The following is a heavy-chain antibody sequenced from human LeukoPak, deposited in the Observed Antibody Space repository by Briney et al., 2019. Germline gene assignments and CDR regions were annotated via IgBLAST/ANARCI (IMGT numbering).Heavy chain of an antibody. V-gene: IGHV4-31*03. CDR1: RGSISSGGYY. CDR2: IYYSGST. D-gene: IGHD3-10*01. CDR3: ARSRGWGSYYQPYYFDY. Sequence: SEILSLTCTVSRGSISSGGYYWSWIRQHPGKGLECIGYIYYSGSTYYNPSLKSRVTISVDTSKNQFSLKLSSVTAADTAVYYCARSRGWGSYYQPYYFDYWGQGTLVTVSS. J-gene: IGHJ4*02.